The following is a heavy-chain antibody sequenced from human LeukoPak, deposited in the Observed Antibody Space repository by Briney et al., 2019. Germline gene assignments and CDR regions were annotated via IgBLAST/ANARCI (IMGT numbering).Heavy chain of an antibody. CDR3: ARGEMSTITIDY. D-gene: IGHD5-24*01. Sequence: ASVKVSCKASGYTFTGYYIHWVRQAPGQGLEWMGWINPNSGVENHAQRFQGRVTMTRDTPISTAYMEVSRLRSDDTALYYCARGEMSTITIDYWGQGTLVTVPP. V-gene: IGHV1-2*02. CDR2: INPNSGVE. J-gene: IGHJ4*02. CDR1: GYTFTGYY.